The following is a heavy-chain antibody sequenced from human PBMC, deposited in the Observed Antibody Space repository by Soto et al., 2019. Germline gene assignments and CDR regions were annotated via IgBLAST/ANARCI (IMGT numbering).Heavy chain of an antibody. Sequence: VQVLASAGGLVQPGRSLRLSCAVSGFRFEQYVMHWVRQAPGKGLECVSTVSPTGDTVAYADSVEGRFTVSRDNAKNSLYVQMTSLKGADTAFYYCLKDAPNGSIDDWGQGPLVTVSS. CDR3: LKDAPNGSIDD. D-gene: IGHD3-10*01. CDR1: GFRFEQYV. J-gene: IGHJ4*02. CDR2: VSPTGDTV. V-gene: IGHV3-9*01.